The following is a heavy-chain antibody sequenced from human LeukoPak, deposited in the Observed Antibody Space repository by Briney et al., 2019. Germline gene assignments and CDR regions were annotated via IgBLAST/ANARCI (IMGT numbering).Heavy chain of an antibody. Sequence: PGGSLRLSCAASGFTLRSYWMAWVCQAPGKGLEWVANIKQDGSEIHYVDSVKGRFTISRDNAKNSLHLQMNSLRVEDTAVYYCIVFGDSNHWGQGTLVTVSS. J-gene: IGHJ5*02. CDR2: IKQDGSEI. CDR1: GFTLRSYW. V-gene: IGHV3-7*03. CDR3: IVFGDSNH. D-gene: IGHD4-17*01.